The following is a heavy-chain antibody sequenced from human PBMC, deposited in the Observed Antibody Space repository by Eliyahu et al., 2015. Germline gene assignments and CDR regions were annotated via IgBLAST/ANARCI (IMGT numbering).Heavy chain of an antibody. D-gene: IGHD2-21*01. CDR2: INQDGSEK. V-gene: IGHV3-7*04. Sequence: DVQLVESGGGXVQPGGSLRLSCAASGXXFSXYWXTWVRQAPGKGLEWVANINQDGSEKHYVXSVKGRFSISRDNAKNSLYLQMNSLRAEDTAVYYCARQKQSSLLFVYYYMDVWGKGTTVTVSS. CDR1: GXXFSXYW. CDR3: ARQKQSSLLFVYYYMDV. J-gene: IGHJ6*03.